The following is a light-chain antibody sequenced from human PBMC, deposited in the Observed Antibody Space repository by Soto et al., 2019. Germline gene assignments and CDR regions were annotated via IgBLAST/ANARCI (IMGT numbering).Light chain of an antibody. CDR3: QQYRNWPRT. J-gene: IGKJ1*01. Sequence: EIVLTQSPGTLSLSPGERATLSCRASQSVSSSYLAWYQQKPGQAPRLLVYGASTKATDVPGRFSGRGSGTEFTLTINNLQSEDFAVYYCQQYRNWPRTFGQGTKVDIK. V-gene: IGKV3-15*01. CDR1: QSVSSSY. CDR2: GAS.